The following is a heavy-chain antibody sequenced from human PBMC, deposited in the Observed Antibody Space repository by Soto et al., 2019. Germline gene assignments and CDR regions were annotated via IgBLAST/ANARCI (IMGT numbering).Heavy chain of an antibody. D-gene: IGHD3-22*01. Sequence: QVQLVESGGTLVKSGGSLRLSCAASGFTFSDYYMSWIRQAPGKGLEWVSYISSSSSYTDYADSMKGRFTISRDNAKNSLYLQMNSLGDEDTAVYYCARGPRYYYSSGYWDVWGQGTTVTVSS. J-gene: IGHJ6*02. V-gene: IGHV3-11*05. CDR3: ARGPRYYYSSGYWDV. CDR2: ISSSSSYT. CDR1: GFTFSDYY.